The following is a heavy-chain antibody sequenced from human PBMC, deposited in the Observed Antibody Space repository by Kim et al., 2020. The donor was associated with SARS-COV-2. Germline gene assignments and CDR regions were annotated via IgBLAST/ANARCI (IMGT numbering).Heavy chain of an antibody. V-gene: IGHV3-48*03. CDR2: ISSSGSTI. Sequence: GGSLRLSCAASGFTFSSYEMNWVRQAPGKGLEWVSYISSSGSTIYYADSVKGRFTISRDNAKNSLYLQMNSLRAEDTAVYYCARVGSGYYFREDFQHWGQGTLVTVSS. J-gene: IGHJ1*01. CDR1: GFTFSSYE. CDR3: ARVGSGYYFREDFQH. D-gene: IGHD3-22*01.